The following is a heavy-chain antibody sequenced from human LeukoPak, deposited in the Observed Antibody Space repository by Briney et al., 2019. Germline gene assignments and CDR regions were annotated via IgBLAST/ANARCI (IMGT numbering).Heavy chain of an antibody. CDR1: GFTFDDFA. D-gene: IGHD2-2*02. V-gene: IGHV3-33*08. CDR2: IWYDGSNK. Sequence: AGGSLRLSCAASGFTFDDFAMSWIRQAPGKGLEWVAVIWYDGSNKYYADSVKGRFTISRDNSKNTLYLQMNSLRAEDTAVYYCARDRRTCRSTSCYRGGSVWFDPWGQGTLVTVSS. CDR3: ARDRRTCRSTSCYRGGSVWFDP. J-gene: IGHJ5*02.